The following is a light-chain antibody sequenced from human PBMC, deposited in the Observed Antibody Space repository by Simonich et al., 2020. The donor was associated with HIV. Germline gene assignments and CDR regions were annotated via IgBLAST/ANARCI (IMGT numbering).Light chain of an antibody. CDR1: QSVTSY. CDR3: QQRSNWPLT. V-gene: IGKV3-11*01. Sequence: ELVLTQSPATLSLSPGERAIHTCRASQSVTSYLAGYQQKPGQAPRLLIYDASSRATGIPARFSGSGSGTDFTLTISSLEPEDFAVYYCQQRSNWPLTFGGGTKVEIK. J-gene: IGKJ4*01. CDR2: DAS.